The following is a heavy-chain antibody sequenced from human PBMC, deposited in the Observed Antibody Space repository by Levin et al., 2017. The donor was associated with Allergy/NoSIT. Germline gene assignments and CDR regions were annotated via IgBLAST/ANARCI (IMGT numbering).Heavy chain of an antibody. Sequence: LGESLKISCKASGYSFTNNWIGWVRQMPGKGLEWMGIIYPDDSDARYSPSFQGRVTFSADKSIRTAYLQWTNLKASDTAMFFCARRAWGPAGADPYYFDYWGQGTLVTVSS. CDR3: ARRAWGPAGADPYYFDY. CDR1: GYSFTNNW. J-gene: IGHJ4*02. CDR2: IYPDDSDA. V-gene: IGHV5-51*01. D-gene: IGHD1-26*01.